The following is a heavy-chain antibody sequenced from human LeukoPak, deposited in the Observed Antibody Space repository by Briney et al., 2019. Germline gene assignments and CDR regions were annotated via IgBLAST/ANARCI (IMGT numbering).Heavy chain of an antibody. CDR2: ISGDASGT. Sequence: GGTLRLSCVVSGITFEAYAMHWVRQVPGKGLEWVSLISGDASGTYYADSVKGRFTISRDNSKSSLYMQMNSLRSEDAALYYCVKGDDYGDYWGQGTLVTVSS. V-gene: IGHV3-43*02. J-gene: IGHJ4*02. CDR1: GITFEAYA. CDR3: VKGDDYGDY.